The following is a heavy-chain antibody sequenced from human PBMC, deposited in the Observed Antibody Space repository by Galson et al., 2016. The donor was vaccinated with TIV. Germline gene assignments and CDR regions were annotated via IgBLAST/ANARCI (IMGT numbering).Heavy chain of an antibody. V-gene: IGHV1-69*13. Sequence: SVKVSCKASGGIFTRYAISWVRQAPGQGLEWMGKIIAIFGTTNYAQKFQGRVTITADESTCTVYMELSSLRSEGTAVYYCARGTDSYGSGSFSCWGQGTLVTGSS. J-gene: IGHJ4*02. D-gene: IGHD3-10*01. CDR2: IIAIFGTT. CDR3: ARGTDSYGSGSFSC. CDR1: GGIFTRYA.